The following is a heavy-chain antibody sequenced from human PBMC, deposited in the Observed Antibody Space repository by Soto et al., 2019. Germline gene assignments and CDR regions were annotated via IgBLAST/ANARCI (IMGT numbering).Heavy chain of an antibody. J-gene: IGHJ4*02. CDR2: IYYSGST. V-gene: IGHV4-39*01. D-gene: IGHD6-19*01. CDR1: GGSISDTNYC. Sequence: SETLSLTCTVSGGSISDTNYCWGWIRQPPGKGLEWIGTIYYSGSTYYNPSLKSRITMSVDKSRNQFSLKLSSVTAADTAVYYCARRGAVTVSPFDSWGQGTLVTVSS. CDR3: ARRGAVTVSPFDS.